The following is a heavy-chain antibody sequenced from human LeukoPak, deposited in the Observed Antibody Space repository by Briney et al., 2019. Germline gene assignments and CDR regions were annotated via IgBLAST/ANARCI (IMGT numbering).Heavy chain of an antibody. D-gene: IGHD6-19*01. Sequence: ASVKVSCKASGYTFTSYDINWVRQATGQGLEWMGWMNPNSGNTGYAQRFQGRVTITRNTSISTAYMELSSLRSEDTAVYYCARGGGQTYSSGWYYYYYYMDVWGKGTTVTVSS. CDR2: MNPNSGNT. CDR3: ARGGGQTYSSGWYYYYYYMDV. V-gene: IGHV1-8*03. J-gene: IGHJ6*03. CDR1: GYTFTSYD.